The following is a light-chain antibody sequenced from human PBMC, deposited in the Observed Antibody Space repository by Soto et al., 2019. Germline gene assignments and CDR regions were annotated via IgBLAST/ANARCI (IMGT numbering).Light chain of an antibody. CDR1: PSDVGGSTS. Sequence: QSALTQPPSASGSPGQSVTISCTGTPSDVGGSTSVSWYQQHPGKAPNLMIYDVNKRPSGVPDRFSGSKSGNTASLTVSGLQAADEAYYFCSSDAPSDVVFGGGTKLTVL. J-gene: IGLJ2*01. CDR3: SSDAPSDVV. CDR2: DVN. V-gene: IGLV2-8*01.